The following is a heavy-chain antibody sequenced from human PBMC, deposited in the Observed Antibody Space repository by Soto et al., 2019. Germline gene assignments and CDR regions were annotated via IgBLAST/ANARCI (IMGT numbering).Heavy chain of an antibody. V-gene: IGHV4-34*01. CDR1: GGSFSGYY. D-gene: IGHD2-2*01. J-gene: IGHJ5*02. CDR3: ARGHCSSTSCYQWFDP. Sequence: ETLSLTCAVYGGSFSGYYWSWIRQPPGKGLEWIGEINHSGSTNYNPSLKSRVTISVDTSKNQFSLKLSSVTAADTAVYYCARGHCSSTSCYQWFDPSGQGTLVTVSS. CDR2: INHSGST.